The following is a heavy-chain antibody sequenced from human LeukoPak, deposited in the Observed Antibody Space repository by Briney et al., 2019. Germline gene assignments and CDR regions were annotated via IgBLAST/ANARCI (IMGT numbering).Heavy chain of an antibody. CDR1: GFTFNSYS. D-gene: IGHD4-23*01. Sequence: PGGSLRLSCAASGFTFNSYSMNWVRQAPGEGLEWVSSISFDSSTIYYADSVKGRFTISRDNAKNSLYLQMNSLRAEDMAVYYCARNSPFDYWGQGTLVTVSS. CDR2: ISFDSSTI. CDR3: ARNSPFDY. V-gene: IGHV3-21*01. J-gene: IGHJ4*02.